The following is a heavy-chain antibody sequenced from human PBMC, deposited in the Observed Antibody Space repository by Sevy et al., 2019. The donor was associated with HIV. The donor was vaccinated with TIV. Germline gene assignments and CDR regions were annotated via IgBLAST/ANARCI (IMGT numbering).Heavy chain of an antibody. CDR1: GITLTPYW. D-gene: IGHD3-22*01. Sequence: GGFLKLSCAASGITLTPYWMHWVRQVPGKGLVWVSRINSDGSSTSYAESVKGRINISRDNGKNTLYLQMKSLRVEDTAVYFCSRGLYYYDMRGHQEPGDYWGQGVLVTVSS. J-gene: IGHJ4*02. CDR3: SRGLYYYDMRGHQEPGDY. CDR2: INSDGSST. V-gene: IGHV3-74*01.